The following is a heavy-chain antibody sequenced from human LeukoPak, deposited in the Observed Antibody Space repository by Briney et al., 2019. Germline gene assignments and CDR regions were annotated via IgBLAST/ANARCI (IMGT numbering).Heavy chain of an antibody. J-gene: IGHJ4*02. CDR3: AGRRVLDASFDY. V-gene: IGHV3-66*02. CDR1: GFTVSGNY. D-gene: IGHD3-16*01. Sequence: GGSLRLSCAVSGFTVSGNYMSWVRQAPGKGLEWVSVIYSSDNTYYIGSVKGRFTISRDNSKNTLYLQMNSLRAEDTAVYYCAGRRVLDASFDYWGQGTLVTVSS. CDR2: IYSSDNT.